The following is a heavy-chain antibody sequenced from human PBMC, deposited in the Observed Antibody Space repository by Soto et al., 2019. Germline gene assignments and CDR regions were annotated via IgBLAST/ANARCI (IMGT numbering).Heavy chain of an antibody. D-gene: IGHD1-1*01. J-gene: IGHJ6*03. CDR3: ARETERGEGYMDV. V-gene: IGHV3-21*01. CDR1: GFTFSSYS. CDR2: ISSSSSYI. Sequence: GGSLRLSCAASGFTFSSYSMNWVRQAPGKGLEWVSSISSSSSYIYYADSVKGRFTISRDNAKNSLYLQMNSLRAEDTAVYYCARETERGEGYMDVWGKGTTVTVSS.